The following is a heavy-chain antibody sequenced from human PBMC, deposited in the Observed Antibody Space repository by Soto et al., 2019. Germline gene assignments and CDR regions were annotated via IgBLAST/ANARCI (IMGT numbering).Heavy chain of an antibody. Sequence: PGGSLRLSCAASGLIVDDYAMHWVRKAPGKELEMVSVIYRGASTYTADTEKGRFTNSRDNSKNTLYLQINRLRAEDTAVYYCAKDYSSGWYRFGYYYGMDVWSQGPTVTVSS. V-gene: IGHV3-53*05. D-gene: IGHD6-19*01. J-gene: IGHJ6*02. CDR3: AKDYSSGWYRFGYYYGMDV. CDR1: GLIVDDYA. CDR2: IYRGAST.